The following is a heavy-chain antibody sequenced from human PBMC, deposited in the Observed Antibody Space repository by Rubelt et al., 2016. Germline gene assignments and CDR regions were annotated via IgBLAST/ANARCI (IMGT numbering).Heavy chain of an antibody. J-gene: IGHJ4*02. CDR1: GGSISSSSYY. V-gene: IGHV4-39*01. D-gene: IGHD3-3*01. Sequence: QLQLQESGPGLVKPSETLSLTCTVSGGSISSSSYYWGWIRQPPGKGLEWIGSIYYSGSTYYNPSLKSRVTISVATSKNQFALKLSAVPAADTAVYYCARRGAIFGGVIYFDYWGQGTLVTVSS. CDR3: ARRGAIFGGVIYFDY. CDR2: IYYSGST.